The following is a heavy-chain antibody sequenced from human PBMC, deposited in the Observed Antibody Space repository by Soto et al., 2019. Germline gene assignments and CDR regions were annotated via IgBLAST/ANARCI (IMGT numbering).Heavy chain of an antibody. CDR1: GFTFSSYW. J-gene: IGHJ4*02. Sequence: GGSLRLSCAASGFTFSSYWMHWVRQAPGKGLVWVSRINSDGSSTSYADSVKGRFTISRDNAKDTLYLQMDSLRAEDTGVYYCISLAFSWGRGTLVTVSS. CDR3: ISLAFS. CDR2: INSDGSST. D-gene: IGHD3-3*02. V-gene: IGHV3-74*01.